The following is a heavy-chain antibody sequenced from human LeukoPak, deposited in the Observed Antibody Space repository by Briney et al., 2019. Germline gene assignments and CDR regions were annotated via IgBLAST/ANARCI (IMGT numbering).Heavy chain of an antibody. D-gene: IGHD3-10*01. CDR1: GGSMSSYY. Sequence: PSQTLSLTCTVSGGSMSSYYWSWIRQPPGMGLEYIGNIFYSGSTNYNPSLKSRVTISVDTSKNQFSLKLSSVTAADTAVYYCARSEQSYYYGSGSRYYYYYYYMDVWGKGTTVTVSS. J-gene: IGHJ6*03. CDR2: IFYSGST. V-gene: IGHV4-59*08. CDR3: ARSEQSYYYGSGSRYYYYYYYMDV.